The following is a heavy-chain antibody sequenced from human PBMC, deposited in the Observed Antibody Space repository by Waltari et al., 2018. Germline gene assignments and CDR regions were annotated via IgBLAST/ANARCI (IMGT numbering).Heavy chain of an antibody. V-gene: IGHV4-4*07. CDR3: ARAYSSSSFYYYYYMDV. CDR1: VCSISSYY. D-gene: IGHD6-6*01. CDR2: IYTSGST. J-gene: IGHJ6*03. Sequence: QVQLQESGPGLVKPSETLSLTCTVSVCSISSYYWSWIRQPSGKGLEWIGRIYTSGSTNYNPSLKSRVTMSVDTSKNQFSLKLSSVTAADTAVYYCARAYSSSSFYYYYYMDVWGKGTTVTISS.